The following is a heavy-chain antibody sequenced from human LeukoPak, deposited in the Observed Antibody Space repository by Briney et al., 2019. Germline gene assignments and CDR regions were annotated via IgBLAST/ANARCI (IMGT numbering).Heavy chain of an antibody. CDR1: GYTLTELS. CDR2: FDPEDGET. J-gene: IGHJ5*02. D-gene: IGHD2-2*01. CDR3: ATGKRYDPRGGWFDP. Sequence: ASVKVSCKVSGYTLTELSMHWVRQAPGKGLEWMGGFDPEDGETIYAQKFQGRVTMTEDTSTDTAYMELSSLRSEDTAVYYCATGKRYDPRGGWFDPWGQGTLVTVSS. V-gene: IGHV1-24*01.